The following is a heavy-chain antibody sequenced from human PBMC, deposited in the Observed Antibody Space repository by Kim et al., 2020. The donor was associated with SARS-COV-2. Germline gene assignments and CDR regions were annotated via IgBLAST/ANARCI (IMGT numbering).Heavy chain of an antibody. CDR3: ARDAGPGDCSSTSCYPNWFDP. CDR1: GYTFTSYY. CDR2: INPSGGST. V-gene: IGHV1-46*01. Sequence: ASVKVSCKASGYTFTSYYMHWVRQAPGQGLEWMGIINPSGGSTSYAQKFQGRVTMTRDTSTSTVYMELSSLRSEDTAVYYCARDAGPGDCSSTSCYPNWFDPWGQEPWSPSPQ. J-gene: IGHJ5*02. D-gene: IGHD2-2*01.